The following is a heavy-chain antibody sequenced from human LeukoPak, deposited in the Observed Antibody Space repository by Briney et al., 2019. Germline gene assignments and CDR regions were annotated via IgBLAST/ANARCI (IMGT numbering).Heavy chain of an antibody. CDR1: GGSITTYY. J-gene: IGHJ4*02. CDR3: ARDILMVGATHYFDY. CDR2: IHHSVSP. V-gene: IGHV4-59*01. D-gene: IGHD1-26*01. Sequence: SETLSLTCTVSGGSITTYYWSWLRQSPGRGLEWIGYIHHSVSPTYNPSLKSRVTISVDTSKNQFSLKVSSVTAADTAVYYCARDILMVGATHYFDYWGQGTLVTVSS.